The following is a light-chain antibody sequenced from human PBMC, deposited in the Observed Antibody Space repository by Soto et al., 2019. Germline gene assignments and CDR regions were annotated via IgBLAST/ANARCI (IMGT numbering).Light chain of an antibody. V-gene: IGLV2-11*01. CDR2: DVT. CDR3: CSYAGSNTLL. Sequence: QSAPTQPRSVSGSPGQSITISCTGTSSDVGAYNYVSWYQQHPGKAPKVIIYDVTKRPSGVPDRFSGSKSDNTASLTISGLQAEDEADYYCCSYAGSNTLLFGGGTKVTVL. J-gene: IGLJ2*01. CDR1: SSDVGAYNY.